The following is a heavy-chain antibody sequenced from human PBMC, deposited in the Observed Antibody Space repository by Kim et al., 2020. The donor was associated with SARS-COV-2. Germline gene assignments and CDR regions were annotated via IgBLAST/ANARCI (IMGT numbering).Heavy chain of an antibody. CDR3: AREIYDKQGWFDP. Sequence: SETLSLTCTVSGGSISSSSYYWGWIRQPPGKGLEWIGSIYYSGSTYYNPSLKSRVTISVDTSKNQFSLKLSSVTAADTAVYYCAREIYDKQGWFDPWGQGTLVTVSS. CDR1: GGSISSSSYY. V-gene: IGHV4-39*07. D-gene: IGHD3-22*01. J-gene: IGHJ5*02. CDR2: IYYSGST.